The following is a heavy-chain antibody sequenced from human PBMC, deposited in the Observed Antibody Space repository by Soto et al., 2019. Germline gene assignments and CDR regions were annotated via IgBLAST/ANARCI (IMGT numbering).Heavy chain of an antibody. D-gene: IGHD3-22*01. V-gene: IGHV1-69*13. CDR2: IIPIFGTA. Sequence: ASVKVSCKASGGTFSSYAISWVRQAPGQGLEWMGGIIPIFGTANYAQKFQGRVTITADESTSTAYMELSSLRSEDTAVYYCASRIYYDSSGYYPTDWGQGTLVTVSS. CDR1: GGTFSSYA. J-gene: IGHJ4*02. CDR3: ASRIYYDSSGYYPTD.